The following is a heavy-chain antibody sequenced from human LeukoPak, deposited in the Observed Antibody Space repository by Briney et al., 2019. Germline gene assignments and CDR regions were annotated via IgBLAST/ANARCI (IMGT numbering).Heavy chain of an antibody. CDR2: IIPIFGIA. J-gene: IGHJ4*02. CDR3: AREEEKVVAGPHFDY. D-gene: IGHD6-19*01. V-gene: IGHV1-69*04. Sequence: SVKVSCKASGGTFSSYAISWVRQAPGQGLEWMGRIIPIFGIANYAQKFQGRVTINADKSTSTAYMELSSLRSEDTAVYYCAREEEKVVAGPHFDYWGQGTLVTVSS. CDR1: GGTFSSYA.